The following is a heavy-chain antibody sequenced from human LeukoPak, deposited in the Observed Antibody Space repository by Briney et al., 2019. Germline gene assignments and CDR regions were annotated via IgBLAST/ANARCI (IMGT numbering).Heavy chain of an antibody. CDR3: AREAYDSSGYDAFDI. CDR2: IYHSGST. V-gene: IGHV4-38-2*02. Sequence: SETLSLTCTVSGYSISSGYYWGWIRQPPGKGLEWIGSIYHSGSTYYNPSLKSRVTISVETSKNQFSLKLNSVTAADTAVYYCAREAYDSSGYDAFDIWGQGTMVTVSS. CDR1: GYSISSGYY. D-gene: IGHD3-22*01. J-gene: IGHJ3*02.